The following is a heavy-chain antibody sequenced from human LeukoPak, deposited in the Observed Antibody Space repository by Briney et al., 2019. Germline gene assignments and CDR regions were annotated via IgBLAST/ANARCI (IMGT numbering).Heavy chain of an antibody. J-gene: IGHJ4*02. D-gene: IGHD5-18*01. V-gene: IGHV3-15*01. Sequence: PGGSLRLSCAASGFTFSNAWMSWVRRAPGKGLEWVGRIKSKTDGGTTDYAAPVKGRFTISRDDSKNTLYLQMNSLKTEDTAVYYCTSPDSRGYSYGIDYWGQGTLVTVSS. CDR3: TSPDSRGYSYGIDY. CDR1: GFTFSNAW. CDR2: IKSKTDGGTT.